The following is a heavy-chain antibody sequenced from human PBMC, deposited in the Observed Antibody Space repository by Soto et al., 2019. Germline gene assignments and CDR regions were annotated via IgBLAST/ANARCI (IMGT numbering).Heavy chain of an antibody. J-gene: IGHJ6*02. Sequence: GSLGVFCAESGLSLDSYGMHWVRQAPAKGLEWVAVIWYDGSNKYYADSVKGRFTISRDNSKNTLYLQMNSLRAEPTAVYYCAREVGASGSYYDAFDYGMDVWGQGTTVTVSS. V-gene: IGHV3-33*01. CDR3: AREVGASGSYYDAFDYGMDV. CDR1: GLSLDSYG. CDR2: IWYDGSNK. D-gene: IGHD3-10*01.